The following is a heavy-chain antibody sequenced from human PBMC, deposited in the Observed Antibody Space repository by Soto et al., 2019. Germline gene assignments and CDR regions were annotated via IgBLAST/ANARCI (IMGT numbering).Heavy chain of an antibody. CDR1: GFTFKNHG. D-gene: IGHD1-26*01. J-gene: IGHJ4*02. V-gene: IGHV3-33*01. Sequence: QVQLVESGGGVVQPGRSLRLSCRASGFTFKNHGMHWVRQAPGKGLEWVTVIWYDGSENYYADSVKGRFTISRDNSKNTLYLHMNSLRVEDTAVYYCVRDRSYSNFDYWGQGALVIVSS. CDR2: IWYDGSEN. CDR3: VRDRSYSNFDY.